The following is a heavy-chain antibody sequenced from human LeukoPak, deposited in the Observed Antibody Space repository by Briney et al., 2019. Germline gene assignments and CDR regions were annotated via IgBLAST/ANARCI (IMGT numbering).Heavy chain of an antibody. Sequence: SETLSLACAVSGGSFSGYYWSWIRQPPGKGLERMGEINHSGSTNYNPSLKSRVTISVDTSKNQFSLKLSSVTAADTAVYYCARGLGDYYDSSGEGDYWGQGTLVTVSS. J-gene: IGHJ4*02. CDR1: GGSFSGYY. CDR2: INHSGST. D-gene: IGHD3-22*01. CDR3: ARGLGDYYDSSGEGDY. V-gene: IGHV4-34*01.